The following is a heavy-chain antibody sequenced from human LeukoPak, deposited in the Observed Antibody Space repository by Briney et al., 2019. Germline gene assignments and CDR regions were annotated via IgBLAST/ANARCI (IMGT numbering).Heavy chain of an antibody. CDR1: GGSISSGSYY. D-gene: IGHD2-21*01. J-gene: IGHJ4*02. CDR2: INTSGST. V-gene: IGHV4-61*02. CDR3: ARRGKAFTYGGDYYFDY. Sequence: SETLSLTCTVSGGSISSGSYYWSWIRQPAGKGLEWIGRINTSGSTNYNPSLNSRVTISVDTSKNQFSLKLSSVTAADTAVYYCARRGKAFTYGGDYYFDYWGQGTLVTVSS.